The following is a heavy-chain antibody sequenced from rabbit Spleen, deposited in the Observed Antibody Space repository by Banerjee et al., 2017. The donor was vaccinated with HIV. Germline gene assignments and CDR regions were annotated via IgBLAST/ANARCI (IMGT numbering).Heavy chain of an antibody. V-gene: IGHV1S40*01. Sequence: QSLQESGGGLVKPGASLTLTCTASGFDLSDYYYMYWVRQAPGKGLEWIGCIDGGSSGSTWYASWAKGRFTISKTSSTTVTLQMTSLTAADTATYFCARDLTDIIGWNFGWWGQGTLVTVS. CDR2: IDGGSSGST. CDR1: GFDLSDYYY. CDR3: ARDLTDIIGWNFGW. D-gene: IGHD4-1*01. J-gene: IGHJ3*01.